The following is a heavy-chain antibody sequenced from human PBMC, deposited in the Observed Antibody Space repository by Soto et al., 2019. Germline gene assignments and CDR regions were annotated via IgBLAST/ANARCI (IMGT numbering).Heavy chain of an antibody. CDR1: NGSLNFYD. V-gene: IGHV4-59*12. CDR3: TRVVTAVPS. J-gene: IGHJ5*02. D-gene: IGHD5-18*01. CDR2: IYYRGTT. Sequence: PSEPLSLTCNVCNGSLNFYDCSWIRQPPWKELEWIGNIYYRGTTNYNPSLQGRVTMSIETCKNQLYLMFTAVTAADTAVYYCTRVVTAVPSWGRGALVAVSS.